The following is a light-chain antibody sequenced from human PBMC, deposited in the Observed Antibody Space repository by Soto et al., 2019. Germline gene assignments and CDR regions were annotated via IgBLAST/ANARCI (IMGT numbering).Light chain of an antibody. CDR2: ANS. J-gene: IGLJ1*01. CDR1: SSNIGAGYD. CDR3: QSYDSSLSGFYV. Sequence: QSVLTQPPSVSGAPGQRVTISCTGSSSNIGAGYDVHWYQPLPGRAPKLLIYANSNRPSGVPDRFSGSRSGTSASLAITGLQAEDEADYSCQSYDSSLSGFYVFGTGTKVTVL. V-gene: IGLV1-40*01.